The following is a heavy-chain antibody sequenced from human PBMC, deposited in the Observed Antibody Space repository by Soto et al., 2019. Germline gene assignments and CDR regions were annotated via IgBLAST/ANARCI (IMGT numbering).Heavy chain of an antibody. CDR2: ISSGSSDT. J-gene: IGHJ4*02. CDR3: AREGYYDILTAPAFDY. CDR1: VFTFSRVS. D-gene: IGHD3-9*01. Sequence: GGSLRLSCEASVFTFSRVSMNWVRQVRGKGLEWVASISSGSSDTWYADSVKGRFTISRDNSKNTLYLQMNSLRAEDTAVYYCAREGYYDILTAPAFDYWGQGTLVTVSS. V-gene: IGHV3-21*01.